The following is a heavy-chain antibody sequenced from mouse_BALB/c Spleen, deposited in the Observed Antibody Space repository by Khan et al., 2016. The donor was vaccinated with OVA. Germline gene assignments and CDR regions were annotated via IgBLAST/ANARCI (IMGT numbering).Heavy chain of an antibody. CDR1: GFTFSNYW. V-gene: IGHV6-6*02. CDR2: IRLKSDDYVT. Sequence: EVKLEESGGGLVPPGGSMKLSCVASGFTFSNYWMNWVRQSPATGLEWVAEIRLKSDDYVTHYAVSVKGTFTISRADSKCSVYLKLNNLRAEDTGIYYCWILQWGQGTTLTVSS. J-gene: IGHJ2*01. D-gene: IGHD6-1*01. CDR3: WILQ.